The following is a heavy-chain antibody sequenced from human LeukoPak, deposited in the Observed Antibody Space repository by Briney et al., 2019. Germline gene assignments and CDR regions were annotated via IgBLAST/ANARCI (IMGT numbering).Heavy chain of an antibody. V-gene: IGHV3-23*01. CDR1: GFTFSSYA. Sequence: GGSLRLSCAASGFTFSSYAMSWVRQAPGKGLEWVSAISGSGGSTYYADSVKGRFTISRDDSKNTLYLQMNSLRAEDTAVYYCAKGQYFGVVVTAIDYWGQGTLVTVSS. J-gene: IGHJ4*02. D-gene: IGHD2-21*02. CDR3: AKGQYFGVVVTAIDY. CDR2: ISGSGGST.